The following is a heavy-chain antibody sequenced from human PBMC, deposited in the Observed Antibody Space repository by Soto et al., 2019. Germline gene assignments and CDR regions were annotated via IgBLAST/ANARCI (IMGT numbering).Heavy chain of an antibody. CDR1: GGSISSSSYY. Sequence: QLQLQESGPGLVKPSETLSLTCTVSGGSISSSSYYWGWIRQPPGKGLEWIGSIYYSGSTYYNPSLKSRVTISVDTSKNQFSLKLSSVTAADTAVYYCARRRTRRPLVTVFDYWGQGTLVTVSS. D-gene: IGHD2-21*02. V-gene: IGHV4-39*01. CDR2: IYYSGST. CDR3: ARRRTRRPLVTVFDY. J-gene: IGHJ4*02.